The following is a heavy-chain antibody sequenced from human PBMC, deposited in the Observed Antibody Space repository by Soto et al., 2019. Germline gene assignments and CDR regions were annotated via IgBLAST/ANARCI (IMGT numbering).Heavy chain of an antibody. CDR3: ARERGGDLGMDV. J-gene: IGHJ6*02. CDR1: GYIFTSYY. D-gene: IGHD3-16*01. Sequence: GASVKVSCKASGYIFTSYYMHWVRQAPGQGLEWMGIINPSGGSTSYAQKFQGRVTMTRDTSTSTVYMELSSLRSEDTAVYYCARERGGDLGMDVWGQGTTVTVSS. CDR2: INPSGGST. V-gene: IGHV1-46*01.